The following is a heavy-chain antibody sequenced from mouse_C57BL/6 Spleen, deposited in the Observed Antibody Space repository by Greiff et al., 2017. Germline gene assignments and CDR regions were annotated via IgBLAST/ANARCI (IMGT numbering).Heavy chain of an antibody. Sequence: VQLQQSGAELVRPGASVTLSCKASGYTFTDYEMHWVKQTPVHGLEWIGAIDPETGGTAYNQKFKGKAILTADKSSSTAYMELRSLTSEDSAVYYCTKAYYGNGGYAMDYWGQGTSVTVSS. D-gene: IGHD2-10*01. V-gene: IGHV1-15*01. CDR2: IDPETGGT. CDR1: GYTFTDYE. J-gene: IGHJ4*01. CDR3: TKAYYGNGGYAMDY.